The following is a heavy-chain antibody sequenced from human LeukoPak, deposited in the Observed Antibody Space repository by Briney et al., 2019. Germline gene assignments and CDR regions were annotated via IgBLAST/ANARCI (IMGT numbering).Heavy chain of an antibody. V-gene: IGHV3-30*02. CDR2: TRYDGRDK. J-gene: IGHJ6*03. D-gene: IGHD3-3*01. Sequence: PGGSLRLSCAASGFIFDHYGMYWVRQAPGKGLEWVSFTRYDGRDKYYADSVKGRFTISRDNSKNTLYLQMNSLRVEDTAVYYCAKDGLLYYASWSVYSPSYFYMDVWGKGTTVTVSS. CDR3: AKDGLLYYASWSVYSPSYFYMDV. CDR1: GFIFDHYG.